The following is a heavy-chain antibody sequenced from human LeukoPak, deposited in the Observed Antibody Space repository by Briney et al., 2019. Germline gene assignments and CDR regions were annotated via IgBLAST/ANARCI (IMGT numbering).Heavy chain of an antibody. CDR1: GFTFAHHS. D-gene: IGHD3-10*01. CDR2: ITGSGDAT. J-gene: IGHJ4*02. Sequence: PGGSLRLSCMPSGFTFAHHSLSWVRQAPGKGLEWVSTITGSGDATDYADSVKGRFTISRDNSKNTLYLQMNSLRADDTAVYYCAKAGTPGIPFDFWGQGTLVTVSS. CDR3: AKAGTPGIPFDF. V-gene: IGHV3-23*01.